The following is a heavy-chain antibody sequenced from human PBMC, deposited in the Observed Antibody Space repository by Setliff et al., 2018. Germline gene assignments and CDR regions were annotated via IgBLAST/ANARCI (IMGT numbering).Heavy chain of an antibody. CDR2: IYSSGNT. V-gene: IGHV4-39*07. CDR3: RYWSGYYNNDY. CDR1: GDSIRSSRYY. J-gene: IGHJ4*02. D-gene: IGHD3-3*01. Sequence: PSETLSLTCTVSGDSIRSSRYYWGWIRQPPGKGLEWIGSIYSSGNTYYNPSLKRRVTISVDTTKSQFSLQLNSVTAADTAVYYCRYWSGYYNNDYWGQGTLVTVSS.